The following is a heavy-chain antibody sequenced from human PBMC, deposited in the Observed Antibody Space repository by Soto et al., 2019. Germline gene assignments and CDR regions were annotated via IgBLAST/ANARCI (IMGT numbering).Heavy chain of an antibody. J-gene: IGHJ5*02. D-gene: IGHD3-9*01. Sequence: XETLCLTCTVSGCSISSYYWSWIRQPAGKGLEWIGRIYTSGSTNYNPSLKSRVTMSVDTSKNQFSLKLSSVTAADTAVYYCARGLRYFDWANWFDHWGQGTLVTVSS. V-gene: IGHV4-4*07. CDR2: IYTSGST. CDR3: ARGLRYFDWANWFDH. CDR1: GCSISSYY.